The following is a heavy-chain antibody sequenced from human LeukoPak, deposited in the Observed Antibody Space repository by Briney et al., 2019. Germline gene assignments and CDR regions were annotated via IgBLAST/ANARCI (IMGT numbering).Heavy chain of an antibody. CDR2: ISSSSSYT. V-gene: IGHV3-11*06. CDR1: GFTFSDYY. D-gene: IGHD3/OR15-3a*01. J-gene: IGHJ4*02. CDR3: ARDAPGTGGYYFDY. Sequence: PGGSLRLSCAASGFTFSDYYMSWIRQAPGKGLEWVSYISSSSSYTNYADSVKGRFTISRDNAKNSLYLQMSSLRAEDTAVYYCARDAPGTGGYYFDYWGQGTLVTVSS.